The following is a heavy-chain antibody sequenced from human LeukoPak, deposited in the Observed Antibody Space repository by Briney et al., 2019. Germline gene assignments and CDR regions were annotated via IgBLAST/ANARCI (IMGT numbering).Heavy chain of an antibody. Sequence: GSLRLSCVASGFIVSSYYMTWVRQAPGKGLEWVSVIYSGGSTYYADSVKGRVAISRDNSKNKVFLQMSSVRAEDTAVYYCARSYSNHLFGMDVWGQGTTVTVSS. V-gene: IGHV3-66*01. CDR3: ARSYSNHLFGMDV. D-gene: IGHD4-11*01. J-gene: IGHJ6*02. CDR2: IYSGGST. CDR1: GFIVSSYY.